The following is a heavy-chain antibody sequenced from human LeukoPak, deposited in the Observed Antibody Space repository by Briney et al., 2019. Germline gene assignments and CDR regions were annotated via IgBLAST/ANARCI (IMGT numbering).Heavy chain of an antibody. CDR3: ARVDGGNSPSVVYDY. Sequence: GASVKVCCKASGYTFTSYYMHWVRQAPGQGLEWMGIINPSGGSTSYAQKFQGRVTMTRDTSTSTVYMELSSLRSEDTAVYYCARVDGGNSPSVVYDYWGQGTLVTVSS. D-gene: IGHD4-23*01. CDR1: GYTFTSYY. V-gene: IGHV1-46*01. CDR2: INPSGGST. J-gene: IGHJ4*02.